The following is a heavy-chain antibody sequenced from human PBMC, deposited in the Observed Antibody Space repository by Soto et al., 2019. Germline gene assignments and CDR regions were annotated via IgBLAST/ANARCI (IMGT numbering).Heavy chain of an antibody. J-gene: IGHJ4*02. CDR2: ISAYNGNT. Sequence: ASVKVSCKASGYTFTSYGISWVRQAPGQGLEWMGWISAYNGNTNYAQKLQGRVTMTTDTSTSTAYMELRSLRSDDTAVYYCARAYCGGDCYSRGGFDYWGQGTLVTVSS. D-gene: IGHD2-21*02. CDR1: GYTFTSYG. V-gene: IGHV1-18*01. CDR3: ARAYCGGDCYSRGGFDY.